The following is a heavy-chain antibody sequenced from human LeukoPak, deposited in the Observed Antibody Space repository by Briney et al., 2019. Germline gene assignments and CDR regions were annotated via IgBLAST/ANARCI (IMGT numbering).Heavy chain of an antibody. CDR1: GFTFSSYE. CDR3: ARAYYDSSGYYYEGFFQD. Sequence: PGGSLRLSCAASGFTFSSYEMNWVRQAPGKGLEWVSYISSIGTTTYYADSVKGRFTISRDNAKNSLYLQMNSLRDEDTAVYYCARAYYDSSGYYYEGFFQDWGQGTLVTVSS. V-gene: IGHV3-48*03. D-gene: IGHD3-22*01. CDR2: ISSIGTTT. J-gene: IGHJ1*01.